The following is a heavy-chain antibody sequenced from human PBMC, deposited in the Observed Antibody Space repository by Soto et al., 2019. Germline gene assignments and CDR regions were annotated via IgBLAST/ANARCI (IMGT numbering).Heavy chain of an antibody. CDR2: IYYSGST. CDR1: GGSISSSSYY. J-gene: IGHJ5*02. D-gene: IGHD2-21*02. CDR3: ARHVTEHLLLNSFDP. V-gene: IGHV4-39*01. Sequence: SETLSLTCTVSGGSISSSSYYWGWIRQPPGKGLEWIGSIYYSGSTYYNPSLKSRVTISVDTSKNQFSLKLSSVTAADTAVYYCARHVTEHLLLNSFDPWGQGTLVTVSS.